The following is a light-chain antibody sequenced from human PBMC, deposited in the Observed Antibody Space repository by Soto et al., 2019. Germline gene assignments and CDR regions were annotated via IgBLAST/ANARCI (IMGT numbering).Light chain of an antibody. V-gene: IGKV1-39*01. CDR1: QSISNY. J-gene: IGKJ3*01. CDR3: QQSYSTPFT. CDR2: AAS. Sequence: DIQMTQSPSSLSASVGDSVTITCRASQSISNYLNWYQQKPGKAPKLLVYAASSLQSGVPSRFSGSXXXTXXXLXXXSLXXEXXXXYXCQQSYSTPFTFGPGTKVDIK.